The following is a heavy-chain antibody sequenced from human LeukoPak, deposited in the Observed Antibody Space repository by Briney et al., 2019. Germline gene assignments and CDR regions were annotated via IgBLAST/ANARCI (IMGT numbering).Heavy chain of an antibody. D-gene: IGHD2-15*01. CDR2: VSTDGSNT. V-gene: IGHV3-74*01. CDR1: GFTFSTYW. Sequence: GGSLRLSRAASGFTFSTYWMHWVRQAPGKGLVWVSRVSTDGSNTGYADSVKGRFTISRDNAKNTTYLQMNSLRAEDTAVYYCVTVVPGAPNLLGYWGQGTLVPVSS. CDR3: VTVVPGAPNLLGY. J-gene: IGHJ4*02.